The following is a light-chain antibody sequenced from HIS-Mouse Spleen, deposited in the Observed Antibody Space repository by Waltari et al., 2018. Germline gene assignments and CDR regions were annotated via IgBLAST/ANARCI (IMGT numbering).Light chain of an antibody. Sequence: SYELTQPPSVSVSPGQTARITCSGDALPNQSAYWYQQKAGQAPVLVNYEDSKRPSGIPERFSGSSSGTMATLTISGAQVEDEADYYCYSTDSSGNHRVFGGGTKLTVL. J-gene: IGLJ2*01. V-gene: IGLV3-10*01. CDR1: ALPNQS. CDR2: EDS. CDR3: YSTDSSGNHRV.